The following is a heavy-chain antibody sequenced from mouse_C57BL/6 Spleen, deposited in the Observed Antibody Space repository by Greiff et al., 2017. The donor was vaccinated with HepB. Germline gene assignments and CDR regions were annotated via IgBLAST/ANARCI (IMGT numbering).Heavy chain of an antibody. CDR3: ARDGGSITTVVEGYFDV. CDR2: IDPSDSYT. D-gene: IGHD1-1*01. V-gene: IGHV1-59*01. Sequence: QVQLQQPGAELVRPGPSVKLSCKASGYTFTSYWMHWVKQRPGQGLEWIGVIDPSDSYTNYNQKFKGKATLTVDTSSSTAYMQLSSLTSEDSAVYYCARDGGSITTVVEGYFDVWGTGTTVTVSS. CDR1: GYTFTSYW. J-gene: IGHJ1*03.